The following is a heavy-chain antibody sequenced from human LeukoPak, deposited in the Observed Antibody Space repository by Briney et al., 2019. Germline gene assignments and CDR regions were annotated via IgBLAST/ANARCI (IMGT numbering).Heavy chain of an antibody. CDR2: IRSKAYGGTT. CDR1: GFTFCDYA. J-gene: IGHJ4*02. Sequence: AGGSLRLSCTASGFTFCDYAMSWFRQAPGKGLEWVGFIRSKAYGGTTEYAASVKGRFTISRDDSKSIAYLQMNSLKTEDTAVYYCTRWGREGSAIENYFDYWGQGTLVTVSS. V-gene: IGHV3-49*03. CDR3: TRWGREGSAIENYFDY. D-gene: IGHD3-16*01.